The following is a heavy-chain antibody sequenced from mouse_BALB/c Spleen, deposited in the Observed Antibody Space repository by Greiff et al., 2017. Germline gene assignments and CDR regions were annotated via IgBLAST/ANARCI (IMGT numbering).Heavy chain of an antibody. Sequence: EVKLMESGGGLVQPGGSRKLSCAASGFTFSSFGMHWVRQAPEKGLEWVAYISSGSSTIYYADTVKGRFTISRDNPKNTLFLQMTSLRSEDTAMYYCARTTVVARGYFDYWGQGTTLTVSS. CDR3: ARTTVVARGYFDY. CDR1: GFTFSSFG. D-gene: IGHD1-1*01. J-gene: IGHJ2*01. CDR2: ISSGSSTI. V-gene: IGHV5-17*02.